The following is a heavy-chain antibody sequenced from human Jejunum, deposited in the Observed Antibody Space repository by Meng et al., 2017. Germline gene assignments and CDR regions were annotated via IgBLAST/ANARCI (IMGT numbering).Heavy chain of an antibody. D-gene: IGHD4/OR15-4a*01. CDR2: IDGDGST. V-gene: IGHV3-74*01. J-gene: IGHJ3*02. CDR1: GFTFSRYW. Sequence: GQVVESGGGLVAPGGSLRLSCAASGFTFSRYWMYWVRQAPGGGLAWVSRIDGDGSTDYADYVKGRFSISRDNANNMLFLQMNSLTAEDTAIYYCGRAIPNGHAFDIWGQGTMVTVSS. CDR3: GRAIPNGHAFDI.